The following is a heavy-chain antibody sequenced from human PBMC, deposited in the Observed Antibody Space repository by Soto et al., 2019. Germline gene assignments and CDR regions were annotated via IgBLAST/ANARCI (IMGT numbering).Heavy chain of an antibody. J-gene: IGHJ4*02. V-gene: IGHV3-30*03. CDR1: VFTFSHYI. CDR2: IRDDGKKT. D-gene: IGHD5-18*01. Sequence: PVGSLRLSCASSVFTFSHYIYHCVRHSPGKGLQWVAVIRDDGKKTNYATSVRGRFTVSRDMSKSTIFLQMNNLRIDDSAIYSCAREGDSHAFRAFEVWGQGTPVSVSS. CDR3: AREGDSHAFRAFEV.